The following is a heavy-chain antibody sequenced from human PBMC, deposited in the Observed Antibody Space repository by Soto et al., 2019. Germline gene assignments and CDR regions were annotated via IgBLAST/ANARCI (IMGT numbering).Heavy chain of an antibody. Sequence: PGWSLRLSCASSVFTFISYGMHWVRQAPGKGLEWVAVIWYDGSNKYYADSVKGRFTISRDNSKNTLYLQMNSLRAEDTAVYYCARDAVIAYYYDSSGYYSGPHFDYWGQGTLVTVSS. CDR2: IWYDGSNK. D-gene: IGHD3-22*01. CDR3: ARDAVIAYYYDSSGYYSGPHFDY. CDR1: VFTFISYG. J-gene: IGHJ4*02. V-gene: IGHV3-33*01.